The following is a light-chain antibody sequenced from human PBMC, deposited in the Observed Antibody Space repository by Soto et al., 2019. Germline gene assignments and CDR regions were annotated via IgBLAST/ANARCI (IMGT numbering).Light chain of an antibody. V-gene: IGKV1-33*01. CDR2: DAS. J-gene: IGKJ1*01. CDR3: QQYDNPPPWT. CDR1: QDISNY. Sequence: DIQMTQSPSSLSASVGDRVTITCQASQDISNYLNWYQQKPGKAPKLLIYDASNLETGVPSRFIGSGSGTDFTFTISSLQPEDIATYYCQQYDNPPPWTFGQGTKVEIK.